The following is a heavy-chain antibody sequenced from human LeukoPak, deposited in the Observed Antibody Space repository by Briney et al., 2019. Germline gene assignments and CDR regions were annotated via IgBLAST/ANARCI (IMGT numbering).Heavy chain of an antibody. D-gene: IGHD2-21*01. CDR2: ISSSGSTI. Sequence: GGSLRLSCAASGFTFSDYYMSWIRQAPGKGLEWVSYISSSGSTIYYADSVKGRFTISRDNAKNSLYLQMNSLRAEDTAVYYCAKVRDSGRYYYYYMDVWGKGTTVTVSS. CDR1: GFTFSDYY. V-gene: IGHV3-11*01. CDR3: AKVRDSGRYYYYYMDV. J-gene: IGHJ6*03.